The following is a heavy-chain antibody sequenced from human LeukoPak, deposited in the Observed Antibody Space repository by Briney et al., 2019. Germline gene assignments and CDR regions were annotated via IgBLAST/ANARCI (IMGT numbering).Heavy chain of an antibody. CDR1: GGSISSGGYY. V-gene: IGHV4-30-2*01. J-gene: IGHJ4*02. D-gene: IGHD5-24*01. CDR3: ARAEMATTQFDY. Sequence: SQTLSLTCTVSGGSISSGGYYWSWIRQPPGKGLEWIGEINHSGSTNYNPSLKSRVTISVDTSKNQFSLKLSSVTAADTAVYYCARAEMATTQFDYWGQGALVTVSS. CDR2: INHSGST.